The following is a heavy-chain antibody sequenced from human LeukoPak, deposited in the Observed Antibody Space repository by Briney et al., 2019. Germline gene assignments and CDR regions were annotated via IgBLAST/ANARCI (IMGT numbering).Heavy chain of an antibody. V-gene: IGHV5-51*01. CDR1: GYSFTSYW. D-gene: IGHD2-2*02. Sequence: GESLKISCKGSGYSFTSYWIGWVRQMPGKGLEWMGIIYPGDSDTRYSPSFQGQVTISADKSISTAYLQWSSPKASDTAMYYCARHRYCSSTSCNSYYYYGMDVWGQGTTVTVSS. CDR2: IYPGDSDT. J-gene: IGHJ6*02. CDR3: ARHRYCSSTSCNSYYYYGMDV.